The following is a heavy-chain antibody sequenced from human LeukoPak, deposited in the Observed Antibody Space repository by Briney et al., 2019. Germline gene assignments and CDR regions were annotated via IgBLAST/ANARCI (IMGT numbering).Heavy chain of an antibody. CDR1: RFTFSSYS. V-gene: IGHV3-21*01. D-gene: IGHD3-22*01. CDR2: ISSSSYI. J-gene: IGHJ4*02. Sequence: AGTVSLSCAASRFTFSSYSMNWLRHAPGKGLVWVSSISSSSYIYYADSVKVRFTISRDNAKNSLYLQMNSLRAEDTAVYYCARGYYYDSSGYYFFPDYWGQGTLVTVSS. CDR3: ARGYYYDSSGYYFFPDY.